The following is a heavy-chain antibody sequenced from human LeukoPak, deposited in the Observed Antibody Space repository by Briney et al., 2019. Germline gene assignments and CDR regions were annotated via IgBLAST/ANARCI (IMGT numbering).Heavy chain of an antibody. CDR3: ARNPRGTSPPDYFDY. CDR2: ISSSSSYI. CDR1: GFTFSSYS. J-gene: IGHJ4*02. V-gene: IGHV3-21*01. Sequence: GGSLRLSCAASGFTFSSYSMNWVRQAPGKGLEWVSSISSSSSYIYYADSVKGRFTISRDNAKNSLYLQMNSLRAEDTAVYYCARNPRGTSPPDYFDYWGQGTLVTVSS. D-gene: IGHD3-16*01.